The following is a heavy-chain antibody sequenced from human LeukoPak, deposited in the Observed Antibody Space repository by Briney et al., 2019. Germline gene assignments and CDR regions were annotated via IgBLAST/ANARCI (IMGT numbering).Heavy chain of an antibody. D-gene: IGHD1-7*01. CDR3: ARDSGTTGEVKFDP. CDR1: GGSIRSYY. V-gene: IGHV4-4*07. Sequence: SETLSLTCTVSGGSIRSYYWSWIRQPAGKGLEWIGRIYGSGTITYNPSLKSRVSMSVDTSRNQFSLHLRYVTAADTAVYYCARDSGTTGEVKFDPWGQGALVTVSS. CDR2: IYGSGTI. J-gene: IGHJ5*02.